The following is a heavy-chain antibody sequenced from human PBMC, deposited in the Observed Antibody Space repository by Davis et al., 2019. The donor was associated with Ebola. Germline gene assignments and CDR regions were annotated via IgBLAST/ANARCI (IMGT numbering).Heavy chain of an antibody. J-gene: IGHJ4*02. V-gene: IGHV3-30-3*01. CDR1: GFTFSGYS. CDR2: ISYDGGNK. D-gene: IGHD3-22*01. Sequence: GESLKISCAASGFTFSGYSMHWVRQAPGKGLEWVAVISYDGGNKHYADSVKGRFTISRDNSKNTLYLHMNSLRAEDTAVYYCAKDLFTGAYYDTSDYYQVFDCWGQGTLVTVSA. CDR3: AKDLFTGAYYDTSDYYQVFDC.